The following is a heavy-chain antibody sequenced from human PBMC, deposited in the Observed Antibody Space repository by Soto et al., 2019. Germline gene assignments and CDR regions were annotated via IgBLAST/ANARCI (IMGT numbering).Heavy chain of an antibody. J-gene: IGHJ6*02. CDR2: ISYDGSNK. D-gene: IGHD5-12*01. Sequence: PGGSLRLSCAASGFTFSSYAMHWVRQAPGKGLEWVAVISYDGSNKYYADSVKGRFTISRDNSKNTLYLQMNSLRAEDTAVYYCARDLGYSGYDSYGMDVWGQGSTVTVSS. CDR3: ARDLGYSGYDSYGMDV. CDR1: GFTFSSYA. V-gene: IGHV3-30-3*01.